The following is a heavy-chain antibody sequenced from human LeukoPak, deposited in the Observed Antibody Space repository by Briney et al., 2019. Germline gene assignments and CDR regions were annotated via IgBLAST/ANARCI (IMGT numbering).Heavy chain of an antibody. CDR2: IYHSGST. CDR1: GGSISSGGYS. Sequence: SGTLSLTCAVSGGSISSGGYSWSSIRQPPGRGLECIGYIYHSGSTYYNPSLKSRVTISVDRSKNQFSLKLSSVTAADTAVYYCARGAPTVTTLSYWGQGTLVTVSS. D-gene: IGHD4-17*01. CDR3: ARGAPTVTTLSY. V-gene: IGHV4-30-2*01. J-gene: IGHJ4*02.